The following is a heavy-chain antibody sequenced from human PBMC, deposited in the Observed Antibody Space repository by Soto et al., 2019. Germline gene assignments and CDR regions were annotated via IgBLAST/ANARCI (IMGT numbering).Heavy chain of an antibody. J-gene: IGHJ5*01. CDR1: GGSISSGGYY. D-gene: IGHD3-3*01. Sequence: SETLSLTCTVSGGSISSGGYYWSWIRQHPGKGLEWIGYIYYSGSTYYNPSLKSRVTISVDTSKNQFSLKLSSVTAADTAVYYCARTRKIHYDFWSGLLEDWFDPWGQGTTVTVSS. CDR3: ARTRKIHYDFWSGLLEDWFDP. V-gene: IGHV4-31*03. CDR2: IYYSGST.